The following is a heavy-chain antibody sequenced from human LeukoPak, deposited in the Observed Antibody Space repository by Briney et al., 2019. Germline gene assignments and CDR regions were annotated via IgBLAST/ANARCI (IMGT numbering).Heavy chain of an antibody. J-gene: IGHJ4*02. D-gene: IGHD2-2*01. CDR2: ISYDGSNK. CDR1: GSTFSSYG. CDR3: VTEAVVAFYYFDS. Sequence: SGGSLRLSCAASGSTFSSYGMHWVRQAPGKGLEWVAVISYDGSNKYYADSVKGRFTISRDNSKNTLYLQINSLRAEDTAFYYCVTEAVVAFYYFDSWGQGTLVTVSS. V-gene: IGHV3-30*03.